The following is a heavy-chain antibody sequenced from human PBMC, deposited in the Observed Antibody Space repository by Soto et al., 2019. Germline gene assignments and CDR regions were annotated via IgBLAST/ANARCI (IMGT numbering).Heavy chain of an antibody. CDR1: GFTFSAYA. CDR2: ISNTGGST. V-gene: IGHV3-23*01. J-gene: IGHJ4*02. Sequence: EVQLLESGGGLVQPGGSLRLSCAVSGFTFSAYAMGWVRQAPGKGLECVSGISNTGGSTYYADSVRGRFAISRDDSKNTLYLEMNSLRPEDTALYYCARDFAGWFGNLVNYFDNWGQGTLVTVSS. D-gene: IGHD3-10*01. CDR3: ARDFAGWFGNLVNYFDN.